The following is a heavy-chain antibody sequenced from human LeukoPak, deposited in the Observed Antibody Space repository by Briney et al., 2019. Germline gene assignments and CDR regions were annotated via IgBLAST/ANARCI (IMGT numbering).Heavy chain of an antibody. CDR1: GFTFDDYA. J-gene: IGHJ3*02. CDR2: ISWNSGSI. D-gene: IGHD3-16*02. V-gene: IGHV3-9*03. CDR3: AKGFIVSDGFDDAFDI. Sequence: AGGSLRLSCAASGFTFDDYAMHWVRQAPGKGLEWVSGISWNSGSIGYADSVKGRFTISRDNAKNSLYLPMNSLRAEDMALYYCAKGFIVSDGFDDAFDIWGQGTMVTVSS.